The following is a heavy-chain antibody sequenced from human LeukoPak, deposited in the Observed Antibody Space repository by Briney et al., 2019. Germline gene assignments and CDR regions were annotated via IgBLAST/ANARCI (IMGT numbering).Heavy chain of an antibody. CDR2: ISYDGGNK. D-gene: IGHD5-12*01. J-gene: IGHJ4*02. Sequence: PGGSLRLSCAASGFTFSSYAMHWVRQAPGKGLEWVAVISYDGGNKYYADSVKGRFTISRDNSKNTLYLQMNSLRAEDTAVYYCASMVATPGYYFDYWGQGTLVTVSS. CDR3: ASMVATPGYYFDY. CDR1: GFTFSSYA. V-gene: IGHV3-30*04.